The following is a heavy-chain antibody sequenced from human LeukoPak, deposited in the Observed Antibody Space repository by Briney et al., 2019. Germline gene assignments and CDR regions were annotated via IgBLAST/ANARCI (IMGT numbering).Heavy chain of an antibody. J-gene: IGHJ4*02. CDR1: GGSISSGSYY. CDR2: IYTSGST. V-gene: IGHV4-61*02. Sequence: SETLSLTCTVSGGSISSGSYYWTWIRQPAGQGLEWIGRIYTSGSTNYNPSLGSQVTISLDTSKNQFSLTLSSLTAADTAVYYCARDSPRDYFDSWGQGTLVTVSS. CDR3: ARDSPRDYFDS.